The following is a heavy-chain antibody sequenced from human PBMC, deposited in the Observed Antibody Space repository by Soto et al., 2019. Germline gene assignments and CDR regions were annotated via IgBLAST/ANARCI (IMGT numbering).Heavy chain of an antibody. CDR2: INPSGGST. Sequence: ASVKVSCKASGYTFTSYYMHWVRQAPGQGLEWMGIINPSGGSTSYAQKLQGRVTMTRDTSTSTVYMELSSLRSEDTAVFYFARDRIAAAGTDYYYGMDVWGQGTTVTVSS. D-gene: IGHD6-13*01. V-gene: IGHV1-46*01. J-gene: IGHJ6*02. CDR1: GYTFTSYY. CDR3: ARDRIAAAGTDYYYGMDV.